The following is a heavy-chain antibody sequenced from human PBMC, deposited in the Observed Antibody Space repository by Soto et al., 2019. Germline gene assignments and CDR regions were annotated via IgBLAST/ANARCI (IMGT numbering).Heavy chain of an antibody. CDR2: ISAYNGNT. V-gene: IGHV1-18*01. D-gene: IGHD2-15*01. Sequence: ASVKVSCKASGYTFTSYGISWVRQAPGQGLEWMGRISAYNGNTNYAQRLQGRVTMATDTSTSTAYMELRSLRSDDTAVYYCARIQNKYCSGGSCYPRTDYWGQGTLVTVSS. CDR1: GYTFTSYG. CDR3: ARIQNKYCSGGSCYPRTDY. J-gene: IGHJ4*02.